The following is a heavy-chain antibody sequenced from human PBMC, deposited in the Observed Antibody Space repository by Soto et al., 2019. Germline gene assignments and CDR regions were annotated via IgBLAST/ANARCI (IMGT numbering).Heavy chain of an antibody. Sequence: QVQLVQSGAEVKKPGASVKVSCKTSGYTLTSYGISWVRQAPGQGLEWMGWISAYNGNTNYAQKVQGRVTMTTDTSTSTAYMELRSLRSDDTAVYYCARTGPLARYCSGGSCYSGYWGQGTLVTVSS. CDR1: GYTLTSYG. CDR2: ISAYNGNT. J-gene: IGHJ4*02. D-gene: IGHD2-15*01. V-gene: IGHV1-18*01. CDR3: ARTGPLARYCSGGSCYSGY.